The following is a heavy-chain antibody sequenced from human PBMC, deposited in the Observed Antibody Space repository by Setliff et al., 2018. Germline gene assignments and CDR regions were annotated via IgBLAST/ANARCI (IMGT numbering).Heavy chain of an antibody. V-gene: IGHV1-46*01. Sequence: ASVKVSCKASGYTFTRYYMRWVRQAPGQGLEWMGIINPSGGSTSYAQKFQGRITMTRDTSTSTVYMELSSLRSEDTAVYYCARDRYYYGSGSPYYFDYWGQGTLVTVSS. CDR1: GYTFTRYY. J-gene: IGHJ4*02. D-gene: IGHD3-10*01. CDR3: ARDRYYYGSGSPYYFDY. CDR2: INPSGGST.